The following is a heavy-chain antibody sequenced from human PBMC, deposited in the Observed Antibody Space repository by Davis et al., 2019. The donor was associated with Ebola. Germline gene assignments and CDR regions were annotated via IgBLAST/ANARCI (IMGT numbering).Heavy chain of an antibody. CDR1: GFPFSNAW. CDR3: ARHPNGLRDGFDP. J-gene: IGHJ5*02. Sequence: ESLKISCAASGFPFSNAWMNWVRQPPGKGLEWIGEINHSGSTNYNPSLKSRVTISVDTSKNQLFLELTSVTAADTGVYYCARHPNGLRDGFDPWGQGTLVTVSS. D-gene: IGHD5/OR15-5a*01. V-gene: IGHV4-34*01. CDR2: INHSGST.